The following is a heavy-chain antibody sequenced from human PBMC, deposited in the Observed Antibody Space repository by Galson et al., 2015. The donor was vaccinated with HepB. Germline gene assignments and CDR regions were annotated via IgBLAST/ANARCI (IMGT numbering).Heavy chain of an antibody. Sequence: SLRLSCAASGFTFSSLGTTWVRQAPGKGLECVSAIGVNAGNTDYADSVKGRFTISRDNSKNMLYLQMNNLRAEDTAVYYCAKGTTNIDYWGQGTLVTVSS. CDR2: IGVNAGNT. V-gene: IGHV3-23*01. CDR3: AKGTTNIDY. D-gene: IGHD1-1*01. J-gene: IGHJ4*02. CDR1: GFTFSSLG.